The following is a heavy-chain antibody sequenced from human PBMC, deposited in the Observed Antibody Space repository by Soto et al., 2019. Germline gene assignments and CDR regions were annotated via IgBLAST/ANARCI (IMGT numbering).Heavy chain of an antibody. CDR1: GFTVSSNY. CDR2: IYSGGST. V-gene: IGHV3-66*01. D-gene: IGHD4-17*01. Sequence: EVQLVESGGGLVQPGGSLRLSCAASGFTVSSNYMSWVRQAPGKGLEWVSVIYSGGSTYYADSVKGRFTISRDNSKNTLYLQMNSLRAEDTAVYYCARDRKSHDYGDYPYYYYGMDVWGQGTTVTVSS. CDR3: ARDRKSHDYGDYPYYYYGMDV. J-gene: IGHJ6*02.